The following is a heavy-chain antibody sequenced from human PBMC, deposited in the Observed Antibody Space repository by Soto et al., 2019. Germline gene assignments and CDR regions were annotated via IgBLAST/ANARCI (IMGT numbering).Heavy chain of an antibody. D-gene: IGHD6-19*01. V-gene: IGHV4-59*08. CDR3: ARHDLSSSRSRDY. CDR2: IYYSGRT. CDR1: AGSISNYY. Sequence: PSETLSLTCTVSAGSISNYYWSWIRQPPGKGLEWIGYIYYSGRTNYNPSLKSRVTISVDTSKNQFSLKLSSVTAADTAVFYCARHDLSSSRSRDYWGPGTLVTVSS. J-gene: IGHJ4*02.